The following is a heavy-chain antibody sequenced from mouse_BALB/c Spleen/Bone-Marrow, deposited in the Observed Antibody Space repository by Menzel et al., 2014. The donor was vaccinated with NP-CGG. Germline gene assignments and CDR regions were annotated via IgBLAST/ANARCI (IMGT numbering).Heavy chain of an antibody. J-gene: IGHJ4*01. V-gene: IGHV2-2*02. CDR1: GFSLPSYA. CDR2: MWIGGST. D-gene: IGHD2-4*01. Sequence: QEQLPPSGPGLVQPAQSLSITCTVSGFSLPSYAIHWVRQSPGKGLEWLGVMWIGGSTDYNAAFISRLNITKDNSKSQVFFKMNSLQTNDTAIYYCVRNGLRLRVAMDYWGQGTSVTVSS. CDR3: VRNGLRLRVAMDY.